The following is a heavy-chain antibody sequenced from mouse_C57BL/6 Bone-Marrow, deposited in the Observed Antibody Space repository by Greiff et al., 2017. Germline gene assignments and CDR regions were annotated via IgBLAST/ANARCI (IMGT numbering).Heavy chain of an antibody. V-gene: IGHV5-4*01. Sequence: EVQGVESGGGLVKPGGSLKLSCAASGFTFSSYAMSWVRQTPEKRLEWVATISDGGSYTYYPDNVKGRFTISRDNAKNNLYLQMSHLKSEDTAMYYCAREGHYYGSSSPAWFAYWGQGTLVTVSA. CDR1: GFTFSSYA. CDR2: ISDGGSYT. D-gene: IGHD1-1*01. J-gene: IGHJ3*01. CDR3: AREGHYYGSSSPAWFAY.